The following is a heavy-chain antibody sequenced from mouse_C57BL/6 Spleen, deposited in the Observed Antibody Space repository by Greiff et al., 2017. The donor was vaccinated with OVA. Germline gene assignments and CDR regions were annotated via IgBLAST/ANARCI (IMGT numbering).Heavy chain of an antibody. CDR1: GYTFTSYG. J-gene: IGHJ4*01. CDR3: ARDFITTVALYAMDY. Sequence: QVQLQQSGAELARPGASVKLSCKASGYTFTSYGISWVKQRTGQGLEWIGEIYPRSGNTYYNEKFKGKATLTADKSSSTAYMELRSLTSEDSAVYFCARDFITTVALYAMDYWGQGTSVTVSS. CDR2: IYPRSGNT. D-gene: IGHD1-1*01. V-gene: IGHV1-81*01.